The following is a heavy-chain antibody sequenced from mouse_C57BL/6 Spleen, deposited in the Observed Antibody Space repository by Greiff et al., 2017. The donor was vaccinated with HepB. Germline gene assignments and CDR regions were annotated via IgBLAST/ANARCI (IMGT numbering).Heavy chain of an antibody. CDR1: GYSITSGYY. J-gene: IGHJ2*01. V-gene: IGHV3-6*01. Sequence: VQLQQSGPGLVKPSQSLSLTCSVTGYSITSGYYWNWIRQFPGNKLEWMGYISYDGSNNYNPSLKNRISITRDTSKNQFFLKLNSVTTEDTATYYCARTLLYGDFDYWGQGTTLTVSS. CDR3: ARTLLYGDFDY. D-gene: IGHD1-1*01. CDR2: ISYDGSN.